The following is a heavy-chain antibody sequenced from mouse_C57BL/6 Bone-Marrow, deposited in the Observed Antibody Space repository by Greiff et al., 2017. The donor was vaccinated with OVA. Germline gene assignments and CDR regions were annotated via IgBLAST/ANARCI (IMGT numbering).Heavy chain of an antibody. J-gene: IGHJ2*01. CDR3: ARPSFDY. CDR1: GYTFTDYY. V-gene: IGHV1-26*01. CDR2: INPNNGGT. Sequence: VQLQQPGPELVKPGASVKISCKASGYTFTDYYMNWVKQRPGKSLEWIGDINPNNGGTSYNKKFKGKATLTVDKSSSTAYMQLRSLTSADSAVYYWARPSFDYWGQGTTLTVSS.